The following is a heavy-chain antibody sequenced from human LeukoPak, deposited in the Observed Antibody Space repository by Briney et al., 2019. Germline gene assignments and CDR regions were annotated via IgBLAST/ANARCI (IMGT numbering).Heavy chain of an antibody. Sequence: PGGSLRLSCAASGFTFSSYAMSWVRQAPGERLEWVSAISGSAGSTYYADSVKGRFTISRDNSKNTLYLQMNSLRAEDTAVYYCAKDLAAVAGTDYWSQGTLVTVSS. CDR2: ISGSAGST. D-gene: IGHD6-19*01. J-gene: IGHJ4*02. CDR1: GFTFSSYA. V-gene: IGHV3-23*01. CDR3: AKDLAAVAGTDY.